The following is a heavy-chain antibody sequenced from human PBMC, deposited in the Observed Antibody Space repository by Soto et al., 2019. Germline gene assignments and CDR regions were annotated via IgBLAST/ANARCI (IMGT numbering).Heavy chain of an antibody. CDR3: ARAYLGRLPRRADYYYAMDV. V-gene: IGHV3-13*05. Sequence: EVQLVESGGGSVQPGESLRLSCAASGFSFRDYDMHWVRQRKGKGLEWVSALGAARDPYYVGSVKGRFSVSRDNAQNSLFLQMNNLRLDDTAVYFCARAYLGRLPRRADYYYAMDVWGRGTTVTVSS. CDR2: LGAARDP. J-gene: IGHJ6*02. D-gene: IGHD1-26*01. CDR1: GFSFRDYD.